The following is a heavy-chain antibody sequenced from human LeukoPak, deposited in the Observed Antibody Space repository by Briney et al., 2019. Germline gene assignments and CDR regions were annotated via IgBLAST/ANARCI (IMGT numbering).Heavy chain of an antibody. D-gene: IGHD5-24*01. J-gene: IGHJ6*03. V-gene: IGHV4-61*02. CDR1: GGSISSGSYY. CDR3: ARGRDGYKYYYYYYMDV. CDR2: IYTSGST. Sequence: SQTLSLTCTVSGGSISSGSYYWSWIRQPAGKGLEWIGRIYTSGSTNYNPSLKSRVTISVDTSKNQFSLKLSSVTAADTAVYYCARGRDGYKYYYYYYMDVWGKGTTVTVSS.